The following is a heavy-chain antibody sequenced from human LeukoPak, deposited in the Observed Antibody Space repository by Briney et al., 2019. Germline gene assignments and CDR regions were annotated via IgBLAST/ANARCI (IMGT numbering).Heavy chain of an antibody. J-gene: IGHJ4*02. CDR3: ARDYGDYLDY. Sequence: SETLSLTCTVSGGAISSSYWSWIRQPPGKGLEWIGYIYYSGSTNYNPSLKSRVIISVDTSKNQFSLKLSSVAAADTAVYYCARDYGDYLDYWGQGTLVTVSS. CDR2: IYYSGST. D-gene: IGHD4-17*01. CDR1: GGAISSSY. V-gene: IGHV4-59*01.